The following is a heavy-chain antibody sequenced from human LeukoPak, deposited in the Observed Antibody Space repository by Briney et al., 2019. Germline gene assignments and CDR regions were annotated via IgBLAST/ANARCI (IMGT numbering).Heavy chain of an antibody. CDR2: IHYSGST. V-gene: IGHV4-59*08. J-gene: IGHJ4*02. CDR1: GGSITNYD. D-gene: IGHD1-7*01. CDR3: ASTEWNYAR. Sequence: SETLSPTCTVSGGSITNYDWSWMRQPPGKGLEWIGYIHYSGSTNYNPSLKSRVTISLDTSKNQFSLRLTSVTAADTAIYYCASTEWNYARWGQGTLVTVSS.